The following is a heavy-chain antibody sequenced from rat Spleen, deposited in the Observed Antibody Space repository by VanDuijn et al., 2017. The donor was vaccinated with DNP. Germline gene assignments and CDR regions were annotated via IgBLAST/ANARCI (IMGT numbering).Heavy chain of an antibody. Sequence: EVQLVESGGDLVQPGRSLKLFCAASGFTFSDYFMAWVRQGPTKGLEWVAYIGSPAYAPYYADSVKGRFTISRDNAKSTLYLQMNSLRSEDMATYYCIRWNSGHFDYWGQGVMVTVSS. CDR2: IGSPAYAP. CDR1: GFTFSDYF. V-gene: IGHV5-22*01. CDR3: IRWNSGHFDY. J-gene: IGHJ2*01. D-gene: IGHD4-3*01.